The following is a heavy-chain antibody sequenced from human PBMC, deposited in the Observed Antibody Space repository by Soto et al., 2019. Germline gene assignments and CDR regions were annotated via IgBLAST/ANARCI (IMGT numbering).Heavy chain of an antibody. Sequence: PSETLSLTCTVSGGSISSSSYYWGWIRQPPGKGLEWIGSIYYSGSTYYNPSLKSRVTISVDTSKNQFSLKLSSVTAADTAVYYCATRGRDGYNYGYYYYGMDVWGQGTTVTVSS. CDR2: IYYSGST. CDR3: ATRGRDGYNYGYYYYGMDV. J-gene: IGHJ6*02. D-gene: IGHD5-12*01. CDR1: GGSISSSSYY. V-gene: IGHV4-39*01.